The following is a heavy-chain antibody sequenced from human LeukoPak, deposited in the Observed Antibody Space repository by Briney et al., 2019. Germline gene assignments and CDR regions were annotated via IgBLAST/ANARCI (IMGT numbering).Heavy chain of an antibody. CDR2: ISSSGTTI. CDR3: ARSGGTGGV. J-gene: IGHJ4*02. V-gene: IGHV3-48*04. D-gene: IGHD3-3*01. CDR1: GFTFSSYW. Sequence: GGSLRLSCAASGFTFSSYWMHWVRQVSGKGLEWVSFISSSGTTIYYADSVKGRFTISRDNAKNSLYLQMNSLRAEDTAVYYCARSGGTGGVWGQGTLVTVSS.